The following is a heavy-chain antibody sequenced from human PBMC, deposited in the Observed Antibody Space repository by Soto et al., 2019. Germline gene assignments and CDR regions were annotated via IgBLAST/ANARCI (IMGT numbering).Heavy chain of an antibody. CDR3: ASMQYQLLFWWFDP. J-gene: IGHJ5*02. CDR2: IYYSGST. V-gene: IGHV4-30-4*01. D-gene: IGHD2-2*01. CDR1: GCSISSVDYY. Sequence: TLSLTCTGSGCSISSVDYYWSWIRQPPGKGLEWIGYIYYSGSTYYNPSLKSRVTISVDTSKNQFSLRLSSVTAADTAVYYCASMQYQLLFWWFDPWGQGTLVTVSS.